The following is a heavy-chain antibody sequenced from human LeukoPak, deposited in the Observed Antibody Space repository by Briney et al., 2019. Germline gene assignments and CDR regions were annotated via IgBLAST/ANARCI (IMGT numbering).Heavy chain of an antibody. CDR1: GFTFSHYA. J-gene: IGHJ4*02. CDR3: TRTHINGWCFDS. Sequence: GGSLRLSCAASGFTFSHYAMSWVRQAPGKGLEWVSIITFDGGNTYYSSVKGRCTISRDNSKNTLYLQMSSLGAEDTAVYYCTRTHINGWCFDSWGQGTLVTVSS. CDR2: ITFDGGNT. D-gene: IGHD6-19*01. V-gene: IGHV3-23*01.